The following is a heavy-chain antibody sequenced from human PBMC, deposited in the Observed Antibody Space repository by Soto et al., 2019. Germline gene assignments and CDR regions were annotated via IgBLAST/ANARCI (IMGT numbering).Heavy chain of an antibody. D-gene: IGHD2-8*01. J-gene: IGHJ6*03. CDR2: ISAYNGNT. CDR3: ARDLGYCTNGVCYTDLYYYYYMDV. Sequence: ASVKVSCKASGYTFTSYGISWVRQAPGQGLEWMGWISAYNGNTSYAQKLQGRVTMTTDTSTSTAYMELRSLRSDDTAVYYCARDLGYCTNGVCYTDLYYYYYMDVWGKGTTVTVS. V-gene: IGHV1-18*01. CDR1: GYTFTSYG.